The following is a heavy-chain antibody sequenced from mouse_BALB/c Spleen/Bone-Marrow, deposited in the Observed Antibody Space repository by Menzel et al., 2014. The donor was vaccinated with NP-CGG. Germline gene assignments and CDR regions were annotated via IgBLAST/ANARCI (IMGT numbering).Heavy chain of an antibody. V-gene: IGHV6-6*02. D-gene: IGHD4-1*01. CDR3: TRTGTGYFDY. CDR1: GFTFSSYW. CDR2: IRLKSNNYAT. Sequence: EVKVVESGGGLVQPGGSMKLSCVASGFTFSSYWMNWVRQSPEKGLEWVAEIRLKSNNYATHYAESVKGRFTISRDDSKSSVYLQMNNLRAEDTGIYYCTRTGTGYFDYWGQGTTLTVSS. J-gene: IGHJ2*01.